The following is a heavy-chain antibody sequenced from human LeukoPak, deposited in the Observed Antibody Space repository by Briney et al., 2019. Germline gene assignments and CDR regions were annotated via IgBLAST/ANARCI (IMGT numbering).Heavy chain of an antibody. CDR3: ARGITIFGVVLNDAFDI. CDR1: GGSISSSSYY. CDR2: IYTSGST. Sequence: PSETLSLTCTVSGGSISSSSYYWSWIRQPAGKGLEWIGRIYTSGSTNYNPSLKSRVTISVDTSKNQFSLKLSSVTAADTAVYYCARGITIFGVVLNDAFDIWGQGTMVTVSS. V-gene: IGHV4-61*02. D-gene: IGHD3-3*01. J-gene: IGHJ3*02.